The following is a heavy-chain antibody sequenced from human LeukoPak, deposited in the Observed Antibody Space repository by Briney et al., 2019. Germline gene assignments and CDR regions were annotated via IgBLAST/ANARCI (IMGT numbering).Heavy chain of an antibody. D-gene: IGHD1-1*01. CDR2: IRYDGGKQ. CDR1: GFVFSDNA. CDR3: VKDLKVPSVGGTLAFDY. J-gene: IGHJ4*02. Sequence: PGGSLRLSCAASGFVFSDNAMHWVRQAPGKGLEWLTFIRYDGGKQFYADSVRGRFTISRDNSNNTVYLQMNNLRPEDTSVYYCVKDLKVPSVGGTLAFDYWGQGSLVTVSS. V-gene: IGHV3-30*02.